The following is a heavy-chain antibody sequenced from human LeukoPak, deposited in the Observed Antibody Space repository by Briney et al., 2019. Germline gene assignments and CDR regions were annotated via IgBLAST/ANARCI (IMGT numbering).Heavy chain of an antibody. J-gene: IGHJ3*02. Sequence: PSETLSLTCAVFGGSFSGYYWSWIRQPPGKGLEWIGEINHSGSINYNSSLKSRVTISVDTSKNQFSLKLSSVTAADTAMYYCARQPPDMGFYAFDIWGQGTMVTVSS. D-gene: IGHD5-18*01. CDR2: INHSGSI. CDR3: ARQPPDMGFYAFDI. CDR1: GGSFSGYY. V-gene: IGHV4-34*01.